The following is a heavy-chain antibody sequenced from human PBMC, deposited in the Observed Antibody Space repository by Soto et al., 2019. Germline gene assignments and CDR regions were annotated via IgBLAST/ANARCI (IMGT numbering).Heavy chain of an antibody. Sequence: QVQLQESGPGLVKPSQTLSLTCTVSGGSISSGDYYWRWIRQHPGKGLEWIGTIYFSGTTYYNPSLKSRVTISVDTSESQFSLKLSSVTAADTAVYYCARRDRSGFSYWLDTWGQGTLVTVSS. V-gene: IGHV4-31*03. J-gene: IGHJ5*02. CDR2: IYFSGTT. D-gene: IGHD3-22*01. CDR1: GGSISSGDYY. CDR3: ARRDRSGFSYWLDT.